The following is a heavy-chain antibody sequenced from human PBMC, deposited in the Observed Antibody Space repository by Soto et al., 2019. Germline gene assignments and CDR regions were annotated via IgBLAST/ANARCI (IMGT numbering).Heavy chain of an antibody. CDR3: AREVAVGGLNLYYFDY. Sequence: QVQLQESGPGLVKPSETLSLTCTVSGGSISGYYWTWIRQPPGKGLEWIGYIYYSGSTNYNPSLKSRVTISVDTSKNQFSLKLSSVTAADTAVYYCAREVAVGGLNLYYFDYWGQGTLVTVSS. V-gene: IGHV4-59*01. J-gene: IGHJ4*02. CDR1: GGSISGYY. D-gene: IGHD6-19*01. CDR2: IYYSGST.